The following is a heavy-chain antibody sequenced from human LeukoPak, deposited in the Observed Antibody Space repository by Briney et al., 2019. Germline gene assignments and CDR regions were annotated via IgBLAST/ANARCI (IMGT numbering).Heavy chain of an antibody. V-gene: IGHV3-48*03. CDR1: GFTFSSYE. D-gene: IGHD6-19*01. Sequence: TGGSLRLSCAASGFTFSSYEMNWVRQAPGKGLEWVSYTSSSGSTIYYADSVKGRFTISRDNAKNSLYLQMNSLRAEDTAVYYCARDRIAVAGTAVDWGQGTLVTVSS. CDR2: TSSSGSTI. J-gene: IGHJ4*02. CDR3: ARDRIAVAGTAVD.